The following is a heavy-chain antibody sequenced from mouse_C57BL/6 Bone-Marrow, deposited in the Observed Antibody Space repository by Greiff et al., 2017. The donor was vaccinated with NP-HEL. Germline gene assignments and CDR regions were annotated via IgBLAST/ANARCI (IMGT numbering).Heavy chain of an antibody. D-gene: IGHD2-3*01. CDR1: GYTFTDYY. V-gene: IGHV1-26*01. Sequence: EVKLMESGPELVKPGASVKISCKASGYTFTDYYMNWVKQSHGKSLEWIGDINPNNGGTSYNQKFKGKATLTVDKSSSTAYMELRSLTSEDSAVYYCARGGWLLRRNFDYWGQGTTLTVSS. J-gene: IGHJ2*01. CDR2: INPNNGGT. CDR3: ARGGWLLRRNFDY.